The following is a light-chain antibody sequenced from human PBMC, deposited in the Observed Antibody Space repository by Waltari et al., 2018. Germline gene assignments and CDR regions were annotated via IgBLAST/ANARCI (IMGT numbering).Light chain of an antibody. V-gene: IGKV1D-16*01. J-gene: IGKJ1*01. CDR2: AAS. Sequence: DIQMTQSPSSLSASVGDRVNITCRASQGINSWLMWYQQKAETTPRSLIYAASTLQTGVSSRFSGSGSGTHFTLTISSLQPEDFATYYCQQYHAYPRTFGQGTKV. CDR3: QQYHAYPRT. CDR1: QGINSW.